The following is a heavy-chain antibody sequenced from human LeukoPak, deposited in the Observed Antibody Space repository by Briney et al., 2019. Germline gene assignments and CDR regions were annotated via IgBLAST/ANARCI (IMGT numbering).Heavy chain of an antibody. V-gene: IGHV4-38-2*02. CDR2: MYHSGTT. J-gene: IGHJ4*02. Sequence: SETLSLTCTVSGYSVRSGYYWGWIRQPPGKALDWIGTMYHSGTTHYNPSLKSRVTISVDTSKDQFSLKLSSVTAADTAVYYCARVYSMARQYFDYWGQGTLVTVSS. CDR3: ARVYSMARQYFDY. D-gene: IGHD2-21*01. CDR1: GYSVRSGYY.